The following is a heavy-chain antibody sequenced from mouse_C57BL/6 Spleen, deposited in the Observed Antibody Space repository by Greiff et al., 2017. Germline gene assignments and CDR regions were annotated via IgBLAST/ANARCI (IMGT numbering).Heavy chain of an antibody. CDR3: AGGLLRSPFDY. CDR2: IYPGSGST. J-gene: IGHJ2*01. CDR1: GYTFTSYW. D-gene: IGHD1-1*01. Sequence: VKLQQPGAELVKPGASVKMSCKASGYTFTSYWITWVKQRPGQGLEWIGDIYPGSGSTNYNETFKSKATLTVDTSSSTAYMQLSSLTSEDAAVYYCAGGLLRSPFDYWGQGTTLTVSS. V-gene: IGHV1-55*01.